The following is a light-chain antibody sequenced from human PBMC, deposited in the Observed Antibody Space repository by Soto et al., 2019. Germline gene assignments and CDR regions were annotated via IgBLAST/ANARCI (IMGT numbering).Light chain of an antibody. CDR1: QSVTSNF. J-gene: IGKJ2*01. V-gene: IGKV3-20*01. CDR2: GAS. CDR3: QQYCRSPLLYT. Sequence: ENVLTQSPGTLSLSPGERATLSCRASQSVTSNFLAWYQQKPGQAHRLLIYGASTRAAGVPDRFSGSGSGTDFTLTITRLEPEDFAVYYCQQYCRSPLLYTFGQGTKL.